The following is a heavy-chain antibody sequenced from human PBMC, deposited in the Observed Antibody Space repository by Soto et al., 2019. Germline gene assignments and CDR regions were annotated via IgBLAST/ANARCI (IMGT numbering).Heavy chain of an antibody. Sequence: GESLKISCKGSGYSFTSYWIGWVRQMPGKGLEWMGIIYPGDSDTRYSPSFQGQVTISADKSISTAYLQWSSLKASDTAMYYCARLRGLAHSEFCTNGVCSYYYYMDVWGKGTTVTVSS. J-gene: IGHJ6*03. CDR3: ARLRGLAHSEFCTNGVCSYYYYMDV. D-gene: IGHD2-8*01. CDR2: IYPGDSDT. V-gene: IGHV5-51*01. CDR1: GYSFTSYW.